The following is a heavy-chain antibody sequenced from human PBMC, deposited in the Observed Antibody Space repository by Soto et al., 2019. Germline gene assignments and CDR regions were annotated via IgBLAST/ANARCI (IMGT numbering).Heavy chain of an antibody. CDR2: IYYSGST. V-gene: IGHV4-59*01. J-gene: IGHJ3*02. CDR1: GGSISSYY. Sequence: LSLTCTVSGGSISSYYWSWIRQPPGKGLEWIGYIYYSGSTNYNPSLKSRVTMSVDTSKNQFSLKLSSVTAADTAVYYCARDQGFGCSGGSCYPHDAFDIWGQGTMVTVSS. CDR3: ARDQGFGCSGGSCYPHDAFDI. D-gene: IGHD2-15*01.